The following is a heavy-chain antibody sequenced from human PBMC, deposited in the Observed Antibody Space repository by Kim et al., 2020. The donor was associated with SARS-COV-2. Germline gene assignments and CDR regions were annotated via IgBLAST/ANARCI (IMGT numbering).Heavy chain of an antibody. CDR1: GYTFTSYD. J-gene: IGHJ4*02. Sequence: ASVKVSCKASGYTFTSYDINWVRQATGQGLEWMGWMNPNSGNTGYAQKFQGRVTMTRNTSISTAYMELSSLRSEDTAVYYCARGDSWNYFPDYWGQGTLVTVSS. D-gene: IGHD1-7*01. V-gene: IGHV1-8*01. CDR3: ARGDSWNYFPDY. CDR2: MNPNSGNT.